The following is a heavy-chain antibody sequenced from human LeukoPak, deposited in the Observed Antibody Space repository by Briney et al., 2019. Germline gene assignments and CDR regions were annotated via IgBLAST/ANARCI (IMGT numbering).Heavy chain of an antibody. CDR3: ARTAYDLRGQTLVPGLDS. D-gene: IGHD3-10*01. Sequence: GGSLRLSCAASGFTFRNYQMNWVRQAPGKGLEWVSYIGNIISTTHYADSVRGRFTVSRDDAKSSLYLQMSSLRVEDTAVYYCARTAYDLRGQTLVPGLDSWGQGTLVTVSS. J-gene: IGHJ4*02. CDR1: GFTFRNYQ. CDR2: IGNIISTT. V-gene: IGHV3-48*03.